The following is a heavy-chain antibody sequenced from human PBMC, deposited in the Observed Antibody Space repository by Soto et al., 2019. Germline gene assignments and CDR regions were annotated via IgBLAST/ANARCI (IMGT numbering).Heavy chain of an antibody. V-gene: IGHV1-18*01. CDR2: ISADNGNT. Sequence: QVQLVQSGAEVKKPGASVKVSCKASGYTFTRYGITWVRQAPGQGLEWMGWISADNGNTNYAHKLQGRVTMTTDTSTSTTYMELRSLTSADTSVYYCARRGVLPDYWGQGTLVTVSS. D-gene: IGHD3-10*01. J-gene: IGHJ4*02. CDR1: GYTFTRYG. CDR3: ARRGVLPDY.